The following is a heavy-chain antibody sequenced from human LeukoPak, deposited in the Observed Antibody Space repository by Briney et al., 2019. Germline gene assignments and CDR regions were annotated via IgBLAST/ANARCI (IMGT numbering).Heavy chain of an antibody. V-gene: IGHV3-23*01. CDR3: ARNLGPFDV. Sequence: GSLRLSCAASGFTFNDFAMTWVRQAPGKGLEWVSTIADAGTYYADSVKGRFIISRDNSKNMLYLQLNSLRADDSAMYYCARNLGPFDVRGHGTMVTVSS. CDR1: GFTFNDFA. J-gene: IGHJ3*01. CDR2: IADAGT. D-gene: IGHD3-16*01.